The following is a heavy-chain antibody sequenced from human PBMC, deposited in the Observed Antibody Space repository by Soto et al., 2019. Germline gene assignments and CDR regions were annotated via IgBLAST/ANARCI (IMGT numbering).Heavy chain of an antibody. CDR3: ARVHSSGHGVDY. CDR2: ISHSGDT. D-gene: IGHD6-19*01. V-gene: IGHV4-38-2*01. CDR1: SYSIRSGDY. J-gene: IGHJ4*02. Sequence: SETLSLTCAVSSYSIRSGDYWAWIRQSPGKGLEWFGSISHSGDTFYNPSLRSRVILSVDASKNQFSLELTSVTAADTALYYCARVHSSGHGVDYWGQGTLVTVSS.